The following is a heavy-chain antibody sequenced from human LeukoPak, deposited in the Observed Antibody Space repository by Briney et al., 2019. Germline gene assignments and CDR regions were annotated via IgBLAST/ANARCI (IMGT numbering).Heavy chain of an antibody. J-gene: IGHJ5*02. CDR2: ISYDGSNK. Sequence: GGSLRLSCAASGFTFSSYGMHWVRQAPGKGLEWVAVISYDGSNKYYADSVKGRFTISRDNSKNTLYLQMNSLRAEDTAVYYCARLGSSWSGDNWFDPWGQGTLVTVSS. CDR1: GFTFSSYG. D-gene: IGHD6-13*01. CDR3: ARLGSSWSGDNWFDP. V-gene: IGHV3-30*03.